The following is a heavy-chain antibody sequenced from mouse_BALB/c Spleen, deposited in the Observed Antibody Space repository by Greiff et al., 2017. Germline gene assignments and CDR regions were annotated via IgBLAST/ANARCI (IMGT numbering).Heavy chain of an antibody. CDR2: INSNGGST. D-gene: IGHD1-1*01. J-gene: IGHJ4*01. Sequence: EVKLVESGGGLVQPGGSLKLSCAASGFTFSSYGMSWVRQTPDKRLELVATINSNGGSTYYPDSVKGRFTISRDNAKNTLYLQMSSLKSEDTAMYYCARRFYYYGSSYDFYAMDYWGQGTSVTVSS. CDR3: ARRFYYYGSSYDFYAMDY. CDR1: GFTFSSYG. V-gene: IGHV5-6-3*01.